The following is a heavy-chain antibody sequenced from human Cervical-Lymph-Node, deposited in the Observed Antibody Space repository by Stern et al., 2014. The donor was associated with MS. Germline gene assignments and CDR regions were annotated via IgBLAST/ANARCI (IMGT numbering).Heavy chain of an antibody. Sequence: VQLGESGAEVKKPGASVTVSCKASGYTFTSYGLSCVRQAPGQGLGWMVWISAYNGNTNYAQKLQGRVTMTTDTSTSTAYMELRSLRSDDTAVYYCARGLLGSENAFDIWGQGTMVTVSS. CDR2: ISAYNGNT. CDR3: ARGLLGSENAFDI. CDR1: GYTFTSYG. D-gene: IGHD2-15*01. V-gene: IGHV1-18*01. J-gene: IGHJ3*02.